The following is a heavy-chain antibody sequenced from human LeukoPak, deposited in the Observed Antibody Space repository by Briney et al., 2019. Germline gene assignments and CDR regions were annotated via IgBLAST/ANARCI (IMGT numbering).Heavy chain of an antibody. Sequence: GGSLRLSCTASGFSFSGHWMHWARQLPGKGLVWVSRISPTGSTTSYADSVKGRFTISRDNSKNTLYLQMNSLRAEDTAVYYCARDHGYSYGMNFDYWGQGTLVTVSS. V-gene: IGHV3-74*01. D-gene: IGHD5-18*01. CDR1: GFSFSGHW. CDR3: ARDHGYSYGMNFDY. CDR2: ISPTGSTT. J-gene: IGHJ4*02.